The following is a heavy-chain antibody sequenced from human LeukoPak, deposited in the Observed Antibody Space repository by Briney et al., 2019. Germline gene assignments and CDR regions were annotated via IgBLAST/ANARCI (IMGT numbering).Heavy chain of an antibody. J-gene: IGHJ6*02. D-gene: IGHD7-27*01. V-gene: IGHV5-51*01. CDR1: GYNFTTYW. Sequence: GESLKISCKGSGYNFTTYWIGWVRQMPGKGLEWMGIIYPGDSETRYSPSFQGQVTISADKSITTAYLHWSSLEASDTAMYYCARLQGRWGGRYYYYYGMDVWGQGTTVTDSS. CDR3: ARLQGRWGGRYYYYYGMDV. CDR2: IYPGDSET.